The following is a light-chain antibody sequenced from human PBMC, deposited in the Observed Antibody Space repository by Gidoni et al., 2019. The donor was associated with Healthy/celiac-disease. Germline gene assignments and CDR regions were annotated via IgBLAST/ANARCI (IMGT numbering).Light chain of an antibody. V-gene: IGKV1D-8*02. CDR2: AAS. Sequence: AIWMTQSPSLLSASTGDRVTISCRMSQRISSYLGWYQQKPGKAPELLIYAASTLQSGVPSRFSGSGSGTDFTLTISCLQSEDLATYYCQQYYSFPLTFGGGTKVEIK. CDR1: QRISSY. CDR3: QQYYSFPLT. J-gene: IGKJ4*01.